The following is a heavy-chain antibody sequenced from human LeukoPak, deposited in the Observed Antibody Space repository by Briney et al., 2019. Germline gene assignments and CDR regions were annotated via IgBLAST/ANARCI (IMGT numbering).Heavy chain of an antibody. CDR1: GFTFSSNW. CDR2: INEDGGGK. Sequence: PGGSLRLSCTASGFTFSSNWMTWVRQAPGKGLEWAANINEDGGGKYYVESVKGRFTISRDNARNSVHLELSNLRAEDTAVYYCATRRCSIAACRASSYRCFDFWGKGTTVIVSS. J-gene: IGHJ6*04. CDR3: ATRRCSIAACRASSYRCFDF. V-gene: IGHV3-7*01. D-gene: IGHD2-2*01.